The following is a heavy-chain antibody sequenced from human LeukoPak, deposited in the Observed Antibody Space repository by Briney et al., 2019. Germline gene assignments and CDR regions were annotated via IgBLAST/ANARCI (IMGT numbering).Heavy chain of an antibody. Sequence: ASVKVSCKASGYTFTSHDINWVRQATGQGLEWMGWMSPNSGDTGYAQKFQGRVTMTSDSSISTAYMELSSLRSEDTAIYYCVRAPPNWGFDYWGQGTLVTVSS. D-gene: IGHD7-27*01. V-gene: IGHV1-8*01. CDR3: VRAPPNWGFDY. CDR2: MSPNSGDT. CDR1: GYTFTSHD. J-gene: IGHJ4*02.